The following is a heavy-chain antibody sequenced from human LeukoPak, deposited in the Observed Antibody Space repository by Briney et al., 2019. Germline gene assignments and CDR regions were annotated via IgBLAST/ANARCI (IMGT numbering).Heavy chain of an antibody. D-gene: IGHD6-6*01. CDR3: AREYSSSADPFDY. V-gene: IGHV1-8*01. Sequence: EASVKVSCKASGYTFTSYDINWVRQATGQGLEWMGWMNPNSGNTGYAQKFQGRVTMTRNTSISTAYMELSSLRSEDTAVYYCAREYSSSADPFDYWGQGTLVTVSS. CDR1: GYTFTSYD. CDR2: MNPNSGNT. J-gene: IGHJ4*02.